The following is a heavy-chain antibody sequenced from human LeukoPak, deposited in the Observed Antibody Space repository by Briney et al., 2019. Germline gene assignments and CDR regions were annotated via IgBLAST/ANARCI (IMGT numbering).Heavy chain of an antibody. V-gene: IGHV3-33*01. D-gene: IGHD3-22*01. CDR2: IWYDGSNK. CDR1: GFTFSSYG. J-gene: IGHJ6*02. CDR3: AAYYDSSGYLDYYYYGMDV. Sequence: GGSLRLSCAASGFTFSSYGMHWVRQAPGKGLKWVVVIWYDGSNKYYADSVKGRFTISRDNSENTLYLQMNSLRAEDTAVYYCAAYYDSSGYLDYYYYGMDVWGQGTTVTVSS.